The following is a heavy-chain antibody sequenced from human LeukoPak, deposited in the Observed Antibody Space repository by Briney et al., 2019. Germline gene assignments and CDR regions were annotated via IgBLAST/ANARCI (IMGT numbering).Heavy chain of an antibody. J-gene: IGHJ4*02. CDR3: ARDSTYYYDSGSSGPHYFDN. CDR1: GFTFSNYA. D-gene: IGHD3-10*01. CDR2: ISSGGTYE. Sequence: GKSLRLSCAASGFTFSNYAMHWVRQAPGKGLEWVSLISSGGTYEYYADSVKGRFTISRDNSKNTLYLQLNSLRAEDTAVYHCARDSTYYYDSGSSGPHYFDNWGQGTLVTVSS. V-gene: IGHV3-30*01.